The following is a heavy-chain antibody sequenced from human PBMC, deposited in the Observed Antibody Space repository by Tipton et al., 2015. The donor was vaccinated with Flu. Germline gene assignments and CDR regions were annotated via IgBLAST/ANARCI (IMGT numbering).Heavy chain of an antibody. CDR1: GNSFSSYW. Sequence: VQLVQSGAEVKKPGESLKISCKGSGNSFSSYWIGWVRQMAGKGLEWMGIIYPDDSDTKYSPSFQGHVTFSADKSVTTAYLQWSSLKASDTAIYFCVRQNCGGDCYPDYWGQGTLVTVSS. CDR3: VRQNCGGDCYPDY. J-gene: IGHJ4*02. V-gene: IGHV5-51*01. CDR2: IYPDDSDT. D-gene: IGHD2-21*02.